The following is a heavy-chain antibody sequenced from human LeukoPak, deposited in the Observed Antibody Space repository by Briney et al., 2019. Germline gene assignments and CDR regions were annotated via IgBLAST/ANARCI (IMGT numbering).Heavy chain of an antibody. J-gene: IGHJ4*02. CDR1: GGSISSSTYY. V-gene: IGHV4-39*01. D-gene: IGHD3-22*01. Sequence: SETLSLTCTVSGGSISSSTYYCGWIRQPPGKGLEWIGSISYSGRTYYTPSLKSRVTTSVDTSKNQFSLRLSSVTAADTAVYYCERQSDSSGYIHTWGQGTLVTVSS. CDR3: ERQSDSSGYIHT. CDR2: ISYSGRT.